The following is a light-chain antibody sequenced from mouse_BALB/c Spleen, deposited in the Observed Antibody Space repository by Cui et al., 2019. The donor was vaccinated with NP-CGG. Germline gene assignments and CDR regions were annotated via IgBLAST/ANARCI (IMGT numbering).Light chain of an antibody. CDR1: TGPVTTSNY. CDR2: GTN. Sequence: QAVVTQDSALTTSPGETVTLTCRSSTGPVTTSNYANWVQEKPDHLFTGLIGGTNNRAPGVPARFSGSLIGDKAALTIKGAQTEDEAIYFCALWYSNHWVFGGGTKLTVL. CDR3: ALWYSNHWV. V-gene: IGLV1*01. J-gene: IGLJ1*01.